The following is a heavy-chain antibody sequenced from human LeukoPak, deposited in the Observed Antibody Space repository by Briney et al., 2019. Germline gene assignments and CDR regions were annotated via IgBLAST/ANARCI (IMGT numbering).Heavy chain of an antibody. CDR2: ISGSGGST. D-gene: IGHD3-3*01. Sequence: GSLRLPCAASGFTFSSYAMSWVRQAPGKGLEWVSAISGSGGSTYYADSVKGRFTISRDNSKNTLYLQMNSLRAEDTAVYYCAKVRFLEWSSSPGYFDYWGQGTLVTVSS. V-gene: IGHV3-23*01. CDR1: GFTFSSYA. CDR3: AKVRFLEWSSSPGYFDY. J-gene: IGHJ4*02.